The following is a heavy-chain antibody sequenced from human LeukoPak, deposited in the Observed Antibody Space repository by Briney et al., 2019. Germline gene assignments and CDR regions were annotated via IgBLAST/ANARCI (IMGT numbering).Heavy chain of an antibody. D-gene: IGHD5-24*01. CDR1: GGSISSYY. CDR2: IYHSGST. Sequence: SETLSLTCTVPGGSISSYYWSWIRQPPGKGLEWIGYIYHSGSTNYNPSLKSRVTISVDTSKNQFPLKLSSVTAADAAVYYCASLTVGEMATITDYWGQGTLVTVSS. CDR3: ASLTVGEMATITDY. V-gene: IGHV4-59*08. J-gene: IGHJ4*02.